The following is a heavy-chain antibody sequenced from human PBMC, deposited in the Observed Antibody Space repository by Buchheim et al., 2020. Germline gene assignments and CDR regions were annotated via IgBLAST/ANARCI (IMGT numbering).Heavy chain of an antibody. V-gene: IGHV3-15*01. CDR1: GFTFSNAW. CDR2: IKSKTDGGTT. CDR3: TTDSRYYDYVWGSYDYY. Sequence: EVQLVESGGGLVKPGGSLRLSCAASGFTFSNAWMSWVRQAPGKGLEWVGRIKSKTDGGTTDYAATVKGRFTIASDDSKNTLYLQMNSLKTEETAVYYCTTDSRYYDYVWGSYDYYWGQGTL. J-gene: IGHJ4*02. D-gene: IGHD3-16*01.